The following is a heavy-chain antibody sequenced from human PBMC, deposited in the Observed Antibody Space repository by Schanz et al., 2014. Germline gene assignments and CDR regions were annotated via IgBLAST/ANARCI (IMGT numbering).Heavy chain of an antibody. CDR1: GFTFSTSA. J-gene: IGHJ4*02. CDR2: ITGASDHI. D-gene: IGHD6-25*01. Sequence: EVQLLESGGGLVQPGGSLRLSCAASGFTFSTSAMSWVRQVPGKGLEWVSGITGASDHIDYAESVKGRFTISRDNSKNTLYLQMDSLRAEDTAVYYCAKVRYSSGWRGDYFDEWGQGTLVTVAS. V-gene: IGHV3-23*01. CDR3: AKVRYSSGWRGDYFDE.